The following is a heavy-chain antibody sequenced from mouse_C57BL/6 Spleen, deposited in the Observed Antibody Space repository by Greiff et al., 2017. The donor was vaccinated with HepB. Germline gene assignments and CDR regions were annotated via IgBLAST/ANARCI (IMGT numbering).Heavy chain of an antibody. D-gene: IGHD4-1*01. CDR2: IYPRSGNT. Sequence: VKLQESGAELARPGASVKLSCKASGYTFTSYGISWVKQRTGQGLEWIGEIYPRSGNTYYNEKFKGKATLTADKSSSTAYMELRSLTAEDSAVYFCARDWDDDFDYWGQGTTLTVSS. V-gene: IGHV1-81*01. CDR1: GYTFTSYG. CDR3: ARDWDDDFDY. J-gene: IGHJ2*01.